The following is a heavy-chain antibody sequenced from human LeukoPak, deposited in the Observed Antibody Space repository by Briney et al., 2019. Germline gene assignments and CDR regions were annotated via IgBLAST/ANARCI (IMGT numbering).Heavy chain of an antibody. D-gene: IGHD3-22*01. CDR2: ISYDGSNK. CDR1: GFTFSIYG. V-gene: IGHV3-30*18. Sequence: PGRSLRLSCASSGFTFSIYGTHWVRQAPGKGLEWVAVISYDGSNKFYAESLKGRFSISRDNSKNTLYLQLSSLRAEDTAVYYCTKRTGSGYPSFDYWGQGTLVTVSS. CDR3: TKRTGSGYPSFDY. J-gene: IGHJ4*02.